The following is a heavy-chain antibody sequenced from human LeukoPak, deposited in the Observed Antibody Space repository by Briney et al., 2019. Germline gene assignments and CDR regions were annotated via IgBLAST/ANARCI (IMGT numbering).Heavy chain of an antibody. V-gene: IGHV1-2*02. CDR1: GCTFTGYY. CDR2: INPNSGGT. Sequence: ASVKVSCKASGCTFTGYYMHWVRQAPGQGLEWTGWINPNSGGTNYAQKFQGRVTMTRDTSISTAYMELSRLRSDDTAVYYCARDPRGDAFDIWGQRTMVTVSS. CDR3: ARDPRGDAFDI. J-gene: IGHJ3*02.